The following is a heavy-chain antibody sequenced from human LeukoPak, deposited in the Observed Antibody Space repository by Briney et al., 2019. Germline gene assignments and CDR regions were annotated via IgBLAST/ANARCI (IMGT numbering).Heavy chain of an antibody. CDR3: TRSLGVVIHGGMDV. D-gene: IGHD3-3*01. CDR2: IYYTGST. J-gene: IGHJ6*02. V-gene: IGHV4-59*01. Sequence: SETLSLTCTVSGGSISSYHWSWIRQPPGKGLEWIGHIYYTGSTNYNPSLKSRVTVSLDTSKNQFSLKLSSVTAADTAVYYCTRSLGVVIHGGMDVWGQGTTVTVSS. CDR1: GGSISSYH.